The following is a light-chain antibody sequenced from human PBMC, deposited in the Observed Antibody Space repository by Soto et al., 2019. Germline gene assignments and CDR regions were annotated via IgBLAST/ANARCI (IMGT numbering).Light chain of an antibody. Sequence: DIQMTQSPSTLSAVGDRVTNTCRASQSISSWLAWYQQKPGKAPKLLIYDASSLESGVPSRFSGSGSGTEFTLTISSLQPDDFATYYCQQYNSYAWTFGQGTKVEIK. V-gene: IGKV1-5*01. CDR3: QQYNSYAWT. CDR1: QSISSW. J-gene: IGKJ1*01. CDR2: DAS.